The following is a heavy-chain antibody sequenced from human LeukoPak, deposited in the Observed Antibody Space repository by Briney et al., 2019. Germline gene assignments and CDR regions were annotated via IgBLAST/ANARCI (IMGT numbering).Heavy chain of an antibody. CDR1: NYSINSADF. CDR3: AQPRHKSMDVFDY. V-gene: IGHV4-38-2*02. Sequence: MASETLSLTCTVSNYSINSADFWAWLRQPPGKGLEWIASAALGGGTHYNPSLKSRVTLLVDISKNEFSLKLSSVTAVDTPPYYCAQPRHKSMDVFDYWGKGTWSPSPQ. D-gene: IGHD2-2*03. CDR2: AALGGGT. J-gene: IGHJ4*02.